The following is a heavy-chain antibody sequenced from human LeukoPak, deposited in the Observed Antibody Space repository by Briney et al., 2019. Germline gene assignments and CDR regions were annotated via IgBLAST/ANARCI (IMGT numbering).Heavy chain of an antibody. CDR3: ARVPKYYYDSSGQYFQH. V-gene: IGHV1-2*02. Sequence: ASVKVSCKASGYTFTGYYMHWVRQAPGQGLEWMGWINPNSGGTNYAQKFQGRVTMTRDTSVSTAYMELSRLRSDATAVYYCARVPKYYYDSSGQYFQHWGQGTLVTVSS. CDR1: GYTFTGYY. CDR2: INPNSGGT. D-gene: IGHD3-22*01. J-gene: IGHJ1*01.